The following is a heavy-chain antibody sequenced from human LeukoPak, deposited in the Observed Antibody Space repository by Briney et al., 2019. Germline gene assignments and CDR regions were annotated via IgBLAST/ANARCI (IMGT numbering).Heavy chain of an antibody. CDR1: GFTFGSYA. CDR2: ISSNGGST. D-gene: IGHD3-22*01. J-gene: IGHJ4*02. V-gene: IGHV3-64*04. CDR3: ARGYYYDSSGYTD. Sequence: GGSLRLSCSASGFTFGSYAMHWVRQAPGKGLEYVSAISSNGGSTYYADSVKGRFTISRDNSKNTLYLQMNSLRAEDTAVYYCARGYYYDSSGYTDWGQGTLVTVSS.